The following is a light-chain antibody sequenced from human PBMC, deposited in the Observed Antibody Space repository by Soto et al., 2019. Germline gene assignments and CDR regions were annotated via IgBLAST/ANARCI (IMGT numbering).Light chain of an antibody. V-gene: IGKV2-28*01. Sequence: DIVMTQSPLSLPVTPGEAASISCRSSQSLLHSNGYNYVDWFLQRPGQSPQVLIYMGSYRASGVPDRFSGSGSGTDFTLEISRVETEDVGIYYCMQALQTPLTFGGGTKVEIK. J-gene: IGKJ4*01. CDR2: MGS. CDR1: QSLLHSNGYNY. CDR3: MQALQTPLT.